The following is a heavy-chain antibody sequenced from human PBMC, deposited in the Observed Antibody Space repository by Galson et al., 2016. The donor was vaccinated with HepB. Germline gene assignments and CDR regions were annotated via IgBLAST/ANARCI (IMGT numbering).Heavy chain of an antibody. J-gene: IGHJ4*02. V-gene: IGHV3-30-3*01. Sequence: SLRLSCAGSGFTFSNYAIHWIRQAPGKGLEWVAVTSYDGSNKYFADSVKGRFTISRDNSKNTLYVEMNSLKLEDTAVYYCARAHGSSMRDYWGQATLVTVSS. CDR1: GFTFSNYA. CDR3: ARAHGSSMRDY. CDR2: TSYDGSNK. D-gene: IGHD3-10*01.